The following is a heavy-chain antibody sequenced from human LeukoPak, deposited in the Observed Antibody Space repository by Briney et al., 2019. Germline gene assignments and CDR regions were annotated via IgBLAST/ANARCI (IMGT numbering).Heavy chain of an antibody. J-gene: IGHJ4*02. Sequence: GGSLRLSCAASGFTFSSYSMNWVSQAPGKGLEWVSSISSSSSYIYYADSVKGRFTISRDNAKNSLYLQMNSLRAEDTAVYYCARDRGWLQSPLDYWGQGTLVTVSS. V-gene: IGHV3-21*01. CDR3: ARDRGWLQSPLDY. CDR1: GFTFSSYS. CDR2: ISSSSSYI. D-gene: IGHD5-24*01.